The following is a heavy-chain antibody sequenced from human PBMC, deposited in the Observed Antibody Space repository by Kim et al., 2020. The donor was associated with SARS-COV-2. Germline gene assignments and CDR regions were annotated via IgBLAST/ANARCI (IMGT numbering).Heavy chain of an antibody. CDR2: MNTSGRG. CDR1: GGSISGCD. V-gene: IGHV4-34*01. Sequence: SETLSRTCAVYGGSISGCDWCWSRKPPWQGLGWDGNMNTSGRGNSNPSLTSRVTISVETDKHQYSLKLTSVTAADTAVYYCARRLFTTSGWGSNYCDLWGQGTLVTVSS. J-gene: IGHJ4*01. CDR3: ARRLFTTSGWGSNYCDL. D-gene: IGHD3-10*01.